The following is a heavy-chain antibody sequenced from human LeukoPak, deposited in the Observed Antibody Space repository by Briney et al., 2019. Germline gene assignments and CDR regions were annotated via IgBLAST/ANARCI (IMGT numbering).Heavy chain of an antibody. D-gene: IGHD2-21*02. CDR3: ARVGDHLDY. V-gene: IGHV4-39*01. CDR1: GGSIRSSYYY. J-gene: IGHJ4*02. Sequence: SETLSLTCTVSGGSIRSSYYYWGWIRQPPGKGLEWIGSIYDSGSTYYNPSLKSRVTISVDTSKNQFSLKLNSVTAADTAVYYCARVGDHLDYWGQGTLVTVS. CDR2: IYDSGST.